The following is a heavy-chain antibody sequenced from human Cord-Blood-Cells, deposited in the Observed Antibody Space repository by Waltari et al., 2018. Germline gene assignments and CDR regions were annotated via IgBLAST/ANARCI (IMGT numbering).Heavy chain of an antibody. CDR3: ARVPDGEAFDI. CDR1: GYSISSGYY. CDR2: IYHSGST. J-gene: IGHJ3*02. Sequence: QVQLQESGPGLVKPSETLSLPCAVSGYSISSGYYWGGIRQPSGKGLEWIGSIYHSGSTYYNPSLKSRVTISVDTSKNQFSLKLSSVTAADTAVYYCARVPDGEAFDIWGQGTMVTVSS. D-gene: IGHD3-10*01. V-gene: IGHV4-38-2*01.